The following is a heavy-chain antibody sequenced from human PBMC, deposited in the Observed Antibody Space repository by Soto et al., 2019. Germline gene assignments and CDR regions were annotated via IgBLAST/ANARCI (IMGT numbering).Heavy chain of an antibody. V-gene: IGHV4-30-4*01. CDR2: IYHSGST. J-gene: IGHJ4*02. Sequence: QVQLQESGPGLVKPSQTLSLTCTVSGGSISTDDHFWSWIRQPPGKGLEWIGYIYHSGSTHYNPSLKXRXXXSXXTSKNPFSLQLTSVTAADTAVYYCATVRSRWNIDYWGQGTLVTVSS. D-gene: IGHD6-13*01. CDR1: GGSISTDDHF. CDR3: ATVRSRWNIDY.